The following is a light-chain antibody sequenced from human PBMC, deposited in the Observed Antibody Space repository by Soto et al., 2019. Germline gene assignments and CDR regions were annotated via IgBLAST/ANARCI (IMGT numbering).Light chain of an antibody. V-gene: IGLV2-8*01. CDR3: TSYAGSNNDV. Sequence: QSALTQPPSASGSPGQSVTISCTGTSSDVGGYKYVSWYQQHPGKAPKLMIYEVTKRPSGVPDRFSGSKSGNTASLTVSGHHAEDEADYCCTSYAGSNNDVFGTGTKVTVL. CDR2: EVT. J-gene: IGLJ1*01. CDR1: SSDVGGYKY.